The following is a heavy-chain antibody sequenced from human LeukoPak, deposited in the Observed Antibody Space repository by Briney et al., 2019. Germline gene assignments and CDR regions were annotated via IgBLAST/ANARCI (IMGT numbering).Heavy chain of an antibody. CDR1: GYTFSNNG. Sequence: ASVKVSCKASGYTFSNNGISWVRQAPGQGLEWMGWISAYNGNTNYAQKLQGRVTMTTDTSTSTAYMELRSLRSDDTAVYYCARHKPYGSGSFDTFDIWGQGTMVTVSS. D-gene: IGHD3-10*01. V-gene: IGHV1-18*01. J-gene: IGHJ3*02. CDR3: ARHKPYGSGSFDTFDI. CDR2: ISAYNGNT.